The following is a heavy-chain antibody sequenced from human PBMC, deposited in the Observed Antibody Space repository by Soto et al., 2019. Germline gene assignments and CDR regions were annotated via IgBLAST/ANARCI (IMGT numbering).Heavy chain of an antibody. D-gene: IGHD6-13*01. CDR2: MSSDGTKK. CDR1: RFTFTTDP. CDR3: GRGGYISSSYCYFDF. V-gene: IGHV3-30-3*01. J-gene: IGHJ4*01. Sequence: WGSLRLSCVPSRFTFTTDPMIWVGQAPGKGLEWVGLMSSDGTKKHDADSVRVRFTVSRDNTRSTLFSQMKGHRPAAPALYYCGRGGYISSSYCYFDFWGLGTMVTVSS.